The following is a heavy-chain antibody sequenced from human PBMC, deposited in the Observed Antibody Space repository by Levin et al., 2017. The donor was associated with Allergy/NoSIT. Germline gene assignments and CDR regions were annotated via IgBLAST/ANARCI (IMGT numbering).Heavy chain of an antibody. CDR2: ISWNSGSI. V-gene: IGHV3-9*01. J-gene: IGHJ3*02. Sequence: PGGSLRLSCAASGFTFDDYAMHWVRQAPGKGLEWVSGISWNSGSIGYADSVKGRFTISRDNAKNSLYLQMNSLRTEDTALYYCARDNIGIPAAFDMWGQGTMVIVSS. CDR1: GFTFDDYA. D-gene: IGHD2-2*01. CDR3: ARDNIGIPAAFDM.